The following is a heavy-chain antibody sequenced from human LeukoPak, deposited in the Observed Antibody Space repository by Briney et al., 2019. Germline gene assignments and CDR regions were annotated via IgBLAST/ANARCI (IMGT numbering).Heavy chain of an antibody. J-gene: IGHJ3*02. D-gene: IGHD5-24*01. CDR2: ISYDGNHK. V-gene: IGHV3-30*18. CDR3: AKDLSSPRWDDAFDI. Sequence: HPGGSLRLSCAASGFTFSSYWMHWVRQAPGKGLAWVAVISYDGNHKYYADSLKGRFTISRDNSKSTLYLQMHSLRAEDMAVYYCAKDLSSPRWDDAFDIWGRGTMVTVSS. CDR1: GFTFSSYW.